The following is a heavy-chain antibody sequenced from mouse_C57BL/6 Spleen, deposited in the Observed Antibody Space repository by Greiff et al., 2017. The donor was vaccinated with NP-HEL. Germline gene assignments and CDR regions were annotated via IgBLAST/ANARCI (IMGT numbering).Heavy chain of an antibody. J-gene: IGHJ4*01. D-gene: IGHD1-1*01. CDR1: GYTFTSYG. Sequence: VQLQQSGAELARPGASVKLSCKASGYTFTSYGISWVKQRTGQGLEWIGEIYPRSGNTYYNEKFKGKATLTADKSSSTAYMELRSLTSEDSAVYFCARGDYYGSSYYAMDYWGQGTSVTVSS. CDR3: ARGDYYGSSYYAMDY. V-gene: IGHV1-81*01. CDR2: IYPRSGNT.